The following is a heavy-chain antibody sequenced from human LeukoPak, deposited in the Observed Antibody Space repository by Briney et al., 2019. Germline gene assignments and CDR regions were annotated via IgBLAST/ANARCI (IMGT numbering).Heavy chain of an antibody. CDR1: GGSISSSSYF. D-gene: IGHD1-26*01. V-gene: IGHV4-39*07. CDR3: ARALHGGSYFLDY. J-gene: IGHJ4*02. Sequence: SETLSLTCTVSGGSISSSSYFWSYIRQPPGKGLEWLGEISHSGSTNYSPSLKSRVTISVDTSKNQFSLKLSSVTAADTAVYYCARALHGGSYFLDYWGQGTLVTVSS. CDR2: ISHSGST.